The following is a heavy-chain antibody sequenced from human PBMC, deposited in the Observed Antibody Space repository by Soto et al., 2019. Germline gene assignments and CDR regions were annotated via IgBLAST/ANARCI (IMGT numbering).Heavy chain of an antibody. CDR1: GGSFSGYY. D-gene: IGHD6-19*01. CDR2: IYYSGST. J-gene: IGHJ3*02. CDR3: ARRGSGWVRAAFAI. V-gene: IGHV4-34*01. Sequence: PSETLSLTCAVYGGSFSGYYWSWIRQPPGKGLEWIGSIYYSGSTYYNPSLKSRVTISVDTSKNQFSLKLSSVTAADTAVYYCARRGSGWVRAAFAIWGQGTMVTVSS.